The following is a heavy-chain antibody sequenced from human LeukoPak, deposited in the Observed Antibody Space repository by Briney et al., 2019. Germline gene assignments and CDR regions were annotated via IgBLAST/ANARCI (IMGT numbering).Heavy chain of an antibody. CDR2: FDAEDGET. V-gene: IGHV1-24*01. Sequence: ASVKVSCKVSGYTLTESSMHWVRQAPGKGLEWMGGFDAEDGETIYAQKFQGRVTMTEDTSTDTAYMELSSLRSEDTAVYYCATDGLGIGRDYYYGMDVWGQGTTVTVSS. CDR3: ATDGLGIGRDYYYGMDV. J-gene: IGHJ6*02. D-gene: IGHD7-27*01. CDR1: GYTLTESS.